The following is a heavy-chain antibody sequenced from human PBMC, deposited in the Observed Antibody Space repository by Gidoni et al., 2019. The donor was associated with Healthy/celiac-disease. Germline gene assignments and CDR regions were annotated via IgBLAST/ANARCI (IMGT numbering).Heavy chain of an antibody. D-gene: IGHD2-2*01. CDR1: GCSISSYY. J-gene: IGHJ6*03. Sequence: QVQLQESGPGLVKPSETLSLTCTVSGCSISSYYWSWIRQPPGKGLEWIGYIYYSGTTNYNPSLKSRVTISVDTSKNQFSLKLSSVTAADTAVYYCARDVAGYCSSTSCYYMDVWGKGTTVTVSS. CDR2: IYYSGTT. V-gene: IGHV4-59*01. CDR3: ARDVAGYCSSTSCYYMDV.